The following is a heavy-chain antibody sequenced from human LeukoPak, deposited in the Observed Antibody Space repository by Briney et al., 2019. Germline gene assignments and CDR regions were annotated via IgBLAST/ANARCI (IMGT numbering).Heavy chain of an antibody. Sequence: GGSLRLSCAASGFTFSSYEMNWVRQAPGKGLEWVSSISSSSSYIYYADSVKGRFTISRDNAKNSLYLQMNSLRAEDTAVYYCAVERGYSGRYYVDVWGKGTTVTISS. CDR3: AVERGYSGRYYVDV. CDR2: ISSSSSYI. CDR1: GFTFSSYE. V-gene: IGHV3-21*01. J-gene: IGHJ6*03. D-gene: IGHD5-12*01.